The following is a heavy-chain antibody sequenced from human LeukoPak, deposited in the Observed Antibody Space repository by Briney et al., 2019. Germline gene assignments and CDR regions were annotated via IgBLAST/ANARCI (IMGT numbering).Heavy chain of an antibody. D-gene: IGHD3-22*01. CDR1: GFTFSSYG. V-gene: IGHV3-33*01. J-gene: IGHJ4*02. Sequence: PGGSLRLSCAASGFTFSSYGVHWVRQAPGKGLEWVAVIWYDGSNKYYADSVKGRFTISRDNSKNTLYLQMNSLRAEDTAVYYCARDQLLYDSSGYQDYWGQGTLVTVSS. CDR3: ARDQLLYDSSGYQDY. CDR2: IWYDGSNK.